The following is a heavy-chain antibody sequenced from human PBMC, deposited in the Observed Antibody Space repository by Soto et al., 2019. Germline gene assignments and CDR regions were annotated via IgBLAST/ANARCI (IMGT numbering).Heavy chain of an antibody. Sequence: SETLSLTCTVSGGPISSDDFSWSWIRQSPGKGLERIGDIYSSGITYYHPSLKSRSVISVDTAGNQFSLSLNALTAADRGVYFCGGGVTVVGLVSRFGFGAWGQGTGVT. V-gene: IGHV4-30-4*01. D-gene: IGHD3-3*01. CDR2: IYSSGIT. J-gene: IGHJ5*02. CDR1: GGPISSDDFS. CDR3: GGGVTVVGLVSRFGFGA.